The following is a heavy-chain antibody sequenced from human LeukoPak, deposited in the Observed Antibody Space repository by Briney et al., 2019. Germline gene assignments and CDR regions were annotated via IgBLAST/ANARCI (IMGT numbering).Heavy chain of an antibody. Sequence: ASVKVSCKASGYTFTSYGISWVRQAPGQGLEWMGWISAYNGNTNYAQKLQGRVTMTTDTSTSTAYMELRSLRSDDTAVYYCARGSKYYYDSSGYYYGGYWGQGTLVTVSS. CDR2: ISAYNGNT. CDR3: ARGSKYYYDSSGYYYGGY. CDR1: GYTFTSYG. J-gene: IGHJ4*02. V-gene: IGHV1-18*01. D-gene: IGHD3-22*01.